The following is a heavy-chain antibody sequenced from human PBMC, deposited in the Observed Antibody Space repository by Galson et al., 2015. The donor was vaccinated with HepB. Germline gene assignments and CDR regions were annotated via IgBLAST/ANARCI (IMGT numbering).Heavy chain of an antibody. V-gene: IGHV3-23*01. D-gene: IGHD3-3*01. J-gene: IGHJ4*02. CDR1: GFTFSGYA. Sequence: SLRLSCAASGFTFSGYAMSWVRQAPGKGLEWVSGIVGNAGITYYADSVKGRLTISRDNSKNVLFLQMNSLRAEDTAVYYCAKGGADFWIRKYYFDYWGQGTLVTVSS. CDR2: IVGNAGIT. CDR3: AKGGADFWIRKYYFDY.